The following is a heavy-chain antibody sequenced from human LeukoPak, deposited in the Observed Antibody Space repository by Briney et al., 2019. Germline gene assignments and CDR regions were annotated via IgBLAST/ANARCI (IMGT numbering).Heavy chain of an antibody. CDR3: ARSGSYYELFYFDY. Sequence: PSETLSLTCTVSGGSFNSYYWNWIRQPAGKGLEWIGRIYTSGSTNYNPSLKSRVTMSVDTSKNQFSLKLSSVTAADTAVYYCARSGSYYELFYFDYWGQGTLVTVSS. J-gene: IGHJ4*02. CDR1: GGSFNSYY. CDR2: IYTSGST. V-gene: IGHV4-4*07. D-gene: IGHD1-26*01.